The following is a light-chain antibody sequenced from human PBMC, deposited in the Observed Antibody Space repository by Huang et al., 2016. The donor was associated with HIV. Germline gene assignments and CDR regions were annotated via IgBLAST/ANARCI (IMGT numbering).Light chain of an antibody. Sequence: DIQMTQSPSSLSASIGDRVNITCLASRNIGNLVNWYQQKPGRAPKLLIFSTFALAIGVPSRVSGRGSWTDFTLTISSLQPEDFATYSCQQTYSTPRVSFGPGTTVDIK. CDR2: STF. V-gene: IGKV1-39*01. CDR1: RNIGNL. CDR3: QQTYSTPRVS. J-gene: IGKJ3*01.